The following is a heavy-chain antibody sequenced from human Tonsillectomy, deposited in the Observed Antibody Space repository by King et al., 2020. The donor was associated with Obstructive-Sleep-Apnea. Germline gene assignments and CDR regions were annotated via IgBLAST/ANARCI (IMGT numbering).Heavy chain of an antibody. D-gene: IGHD2-2*01. J-gene: IGHJ6*02. CDR2: ISGIGSTM. Sequence: VQLVESGGGLVQPGGSLRLSCAASGFTFSSYNMNWVRQAPGKGLEWVSYISGIGSTMYYADSVKGRFTISRDNAKNSLYLQMNSLRAEDTAVYFCARDRDCRSTSCFFGMDVWGQGTTVTVSS. CDR3: ARDRDCRSTSCFFGMDV. V-gene: IGHV3-48*04. CDR1: GFTFSSYN.